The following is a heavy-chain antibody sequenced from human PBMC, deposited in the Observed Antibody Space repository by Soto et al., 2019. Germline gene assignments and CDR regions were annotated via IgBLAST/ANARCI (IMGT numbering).Heavy chain of an antibody. CDR3: ASDSGRSDVVPAAISAMDV. V-gene: IGHV1-69*02. Sequence: QVQLVQSGAEVKKPGSSVKVSCKGSGGTFNRYTITWVRQAPGQGLEWMGRIIPMFGIACYAQNFQGRVTLTADXPXTXAXXEMSSLRTEGTAVYYCASDSGRSDVVPAAISAMDVWGQGTTVTVSS. D-gene: IGHD2-2*01. CDR2: IIPMFGIA. CDR1: GGTFNRYT. J-gene: IGHJ6*02.